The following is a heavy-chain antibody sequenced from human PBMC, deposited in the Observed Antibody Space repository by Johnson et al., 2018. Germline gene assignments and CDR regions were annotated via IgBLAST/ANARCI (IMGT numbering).Heavy chain of an antibody. CDR3: AKDLPPDYYDGSDYYDDDASDI. CDR2: ISGSGVST. D-gene: IGHD3-22*01. CDR1: GFTFSNYA. V-gene: IGHV3-23*04. J-gene: IGHJ3*02. Sequence: VQLVESGGGLVQPGGSLRLSCAASGFTFSNYAMNWVRQAPGKGLDWVSTISGSGVSTYYADSVKGRFTISRDNSKNTLFLQMNSLRAEDTAVYYCAKDLPPDYYDGSDYYDDDASDIWGQGKMVTVSS.